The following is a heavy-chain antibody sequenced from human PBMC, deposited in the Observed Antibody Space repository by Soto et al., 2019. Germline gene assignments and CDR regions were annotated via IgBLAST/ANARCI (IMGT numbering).Heavy chain of an antibody. J-gene: IGHJ3*02. V-gene: IGHV3-30*03. CDR1: GFSFSTYG. CDR3: ARAFTGDAFDI. CDR2: ISNDGSNK. Sequence: PGGSLRLSCAASGFSFSTYGMHWVRQAPGKGLEWVAFISNDGSNKYYADSVKGRFTISRDNAKHSLYLQMNSLRDEDTAMYYCARAFTGDAFDIWGQGTMVTVSS.